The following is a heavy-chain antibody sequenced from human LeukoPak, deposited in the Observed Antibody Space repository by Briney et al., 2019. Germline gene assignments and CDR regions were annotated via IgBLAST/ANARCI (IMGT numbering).Heavy chain of an antibody. D-gene: IGHD2-15*01. V-gene: IGHV3-30-3*01. Sequence: GGSLRLSCAASGFTFRSFPMYWVRQAPGKGLDWVAVISYDGSNKNYADSISGRFTISRDNSKSTLYLQMNSLRAEDTAVYYCARDNSGGSSPGAFDVWGQGTMVSVSS. CDR2: ISYDGSNK. J-gene: IGHJ3*01. CDR1: GFTFRSFP. CDR3: ARDNSGGSSPGAFDV.